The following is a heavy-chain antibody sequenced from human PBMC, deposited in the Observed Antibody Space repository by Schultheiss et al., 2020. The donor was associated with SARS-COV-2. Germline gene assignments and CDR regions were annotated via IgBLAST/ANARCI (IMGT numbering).Heavy chain of an antibody. D-gene: IGHD2-2*01. V-gene: IGHV4-61*02. Sequence: SETLSLTCTVSGGSISSGDYYWSWIRQPAGKGLEWIGRIYTSGSTNYNPSLKSRVTISVDTSKNQFSLKLSSVTAADTAVYYCARGYCSSTSCHFDIWGQGTMVTVSS. CDR3: ARGYCSSTSCHFDI. J-gene: IGHJ3*02. CDR2: IYTSGST. CDR1: GGSISSGDYY.